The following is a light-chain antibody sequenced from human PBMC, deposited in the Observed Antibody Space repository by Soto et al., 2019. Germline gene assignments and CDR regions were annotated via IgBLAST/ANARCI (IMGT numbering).Light chain of an antibody. J-gene: IGLJ3*02. CDR1: SSDVGGYTY. CDR2: EVN. CDR3: ISYAGNNVWV. Sequence: QSALTHPPSASGSPGQSVTISCTGTSSDVGGYTYVSWYQQHPDKAPKLMIYEVNKRPPGVPDRFAGSKSGNTASLTVSGLQTEDEADYYCISYAGNNVWVFGGGTKLTVL. V-gene: IGLV2-8*01.